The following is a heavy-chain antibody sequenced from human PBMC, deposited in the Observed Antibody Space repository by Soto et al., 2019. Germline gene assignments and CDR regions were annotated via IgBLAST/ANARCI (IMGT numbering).Heavy chain of an antibody. Sequence: ASVKVSCKVSGYTLTELSMHWVRQAPGKGLEWMGGFDPEDGETIYAQKFQGRVTMTEDTSTDTAYMELSSLRSEDTAVYYCATDVVGRVRDLRIFDHWGQGTLVTVSS. CDR2: FDPEDGET. CDR3: ATDVVGRVRDLRIFDH. CDR1: GYTLTELS. D-gene: IGHD3-10*01. V-gene: IGHV1-24*01. J-gene: IGHJ4*02.